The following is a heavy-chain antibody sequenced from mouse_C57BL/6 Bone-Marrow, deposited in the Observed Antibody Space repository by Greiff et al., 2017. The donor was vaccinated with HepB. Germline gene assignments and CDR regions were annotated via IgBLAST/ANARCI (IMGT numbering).Heavy chain of an antibody. CDR3: ARGMVTTAGMDY. Sequence: VQLQESGAELMKPGASVKLSCKATGYTFTGYWIEWVKQRPGHGLEWIGEMLPGRGSTNYNEKFKGKATFSADTSSNTAYMQLSSLTTEDSAIYYCARGMVTTAGMDYWGQGTSVTVSS. CDR2: MLPGRGST. D-gene: IGHD2-2*01. CDR1: GYTFTGYW. V-gene: IGHV1-9*01. J-gene: IGHJ4*01.